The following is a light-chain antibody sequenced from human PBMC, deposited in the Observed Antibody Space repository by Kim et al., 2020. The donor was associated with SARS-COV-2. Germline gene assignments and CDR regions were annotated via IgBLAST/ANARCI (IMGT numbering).Light chain of an antibody. V-gene: IGKV1-12*01. CDR1: QDIAIW. CDR2: AAS. Sequence: DIQMTQSPSSVSASVGDRVTITCRASQDIAIWLAWYQQKPGKAPKLLIYAASNLQSGVPSRFSGSGSGTDFTLTISSLQPEDFGTYYCQQANSFPLTFGGGTKVDIK. J-gene: IGKJ4*01. CDR3: QQANSFPLT.